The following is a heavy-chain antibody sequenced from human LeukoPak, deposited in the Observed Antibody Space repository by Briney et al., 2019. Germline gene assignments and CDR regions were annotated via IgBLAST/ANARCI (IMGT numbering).Heavy chain of an antibody. CDR1: GFTFSSYS. V-gene: IGHV3-21*01. D-gene: IGHD1-1*01. Sequence: PGGSLRLSCAASGFTFSSYSMNWVRQAPGKGLEWVSSISSSSSYIYYADSVKGRFTISRDNSKNTLYLQMNSLRAEDTAVYYCARGNWNDATFDYWGQGTLVTVSS. J-gene: IGHJ4*02. CDR2: ISSSSSYI. CDR3: ARGNWNDATFDY.